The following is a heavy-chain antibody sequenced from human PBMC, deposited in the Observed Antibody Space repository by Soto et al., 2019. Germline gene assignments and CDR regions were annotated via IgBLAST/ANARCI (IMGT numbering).Heavy chain of an antibody. CDR1: GYTFTGYF. V-gene: IGHV1-2*02. CDR3: ARGGGTIPAPLP. CDR2: INPNSGDT. Sequence: QVQLVQSGAEVKKPGASVKVSCKASGYTFTGYFIHWVRQAPGQGLEWMGYINPNSGDTKYPKKFQGRATLTRDTSLNTAYTEMTMLRSDDTAVYYCARGGGTIPAPLPWGQGTLVTVSS. D-gene: IGHD3-3*01. J-gene: IGHJ5*02.